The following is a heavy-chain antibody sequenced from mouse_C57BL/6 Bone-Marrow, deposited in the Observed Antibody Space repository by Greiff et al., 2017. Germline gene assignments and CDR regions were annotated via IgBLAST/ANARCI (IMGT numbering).Heavy chain of an antibody. CDR3: ARNLGITTDWYFDV. D-gene: IGHD1-1*01. J-gene: IGHJ1*03. V-gene: IGHV2-2*01. CDR2: IWSGGST. Sequence: QVHVKQSGPGLVQPSQSLSITCPVSGFSLTSYGVHWVRQSPGKGLEWLGVIWSGGSTDYNAAFISRLSISKDNSKSQVFFKINSLQADDTAIYYCARNLGITTDWYFDVWGTGTTVTVSS. CDR1: GFSLTSYG.